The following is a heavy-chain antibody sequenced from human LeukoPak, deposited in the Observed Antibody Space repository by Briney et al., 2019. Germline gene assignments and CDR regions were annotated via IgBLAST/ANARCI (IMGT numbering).Heavy chain of an antibody. J-gene: IGHJ4*02. CDR3: AREKIVLMVYAIQGGFDY. V-gene: IGHV4-34*01. CDR2: INDSGST. CDR1: GGSFSGYY. Sequence: PSETLSLTCAVYGGSFSGYYWSWIRQPPGKGLEWIGEINDSGSTNYNPSLKRRVTIPVDTSKNQFSLKRSCVTAADTAVYYCAREKIVLMVYAIQGGFDYWGQGTLVTVSS. D-gene: IGHD2-8*01.